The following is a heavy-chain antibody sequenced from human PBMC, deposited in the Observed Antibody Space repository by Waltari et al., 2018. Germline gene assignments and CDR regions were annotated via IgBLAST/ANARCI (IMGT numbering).Heavy chain of an antibody. D-gene: IGHD3-22*01. CDR1: GFTFSSYA. V-gene: IGHV3-30*04. CDR2: MSYNGRNI. Sequence: QVQLVESGGGVVQPGRSLRLSCVASGFTFSSYAMHLFRQAPGKGLEWVAVMSYNGRNIYYVDSVKGRFTISRDNSKKMLYMQMNSLRTEDTAIYYCARDYCDRTNCHGMDVWGQGTTVTVS. CDR3: ARDYCDRTNCHGMDV. J-gene: IGHJ6*02.